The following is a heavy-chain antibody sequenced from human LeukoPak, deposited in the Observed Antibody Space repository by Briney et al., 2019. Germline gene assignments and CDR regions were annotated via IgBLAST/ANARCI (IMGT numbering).Heavy chain of an antibody. CDR1: GYTFTGYY. CDR3: ARVTQEQKYSMKFDP. D-gene: IGHD6-6*01. V-gene: IGHV1-2*02. Sequence: ASVKVSCKASGYTFTGYYMHWVRQAPGQGLEWMGWINPNSGGTNYAQKFQGRVTMTRDTSISTAYMELSSLRSEDTAVYYCARVTQEQKYSMKFDPWGQGTLVTVSS. CDR2: INPNSGGT. J-gene: IGHJ5*02.